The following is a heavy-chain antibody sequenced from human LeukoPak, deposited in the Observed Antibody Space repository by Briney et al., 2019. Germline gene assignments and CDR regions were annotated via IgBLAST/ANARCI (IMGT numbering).Heavy chain of an antibody. CDR1: GFTFSSYG. CDR2: IRYDGSNK. D-gene: IGHD5-12*01. V-gene: IGHV3-30*02. J-gene: IGHJ3*02. Sequence: GGSLRLXCAASGFTFSSYGMHWVRQAPGKGLEWVAFIRYDGSNKYYADSVKGRFTISRDNSKNTLYLQMNSLRAEDTAVYYCTKDLGSGYDSEAFDIWGQGTMVTVSS. CDR3: TKDLGSGYDSEAFDI.